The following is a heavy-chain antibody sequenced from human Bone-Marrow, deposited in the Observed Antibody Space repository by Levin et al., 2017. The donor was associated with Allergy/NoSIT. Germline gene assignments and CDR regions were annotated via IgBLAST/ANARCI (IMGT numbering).Heavy chain of an antibody. V-gene: IGHV3-15*01. CDR1: GFPFGDAW. J-gene: IGHJ4*02. CDR3: TTDRHQSSDYYYTLGTRFDY. Sequence: AGGSLRLSCAASGFPFGDAWMSWVRQGPGKGLEWLGRFKSEADGGTTDYAAPVEGRFTIARDDSKNMLYLQMTGLKAEDTAMYYCTTDRHQSSDYYYTLGTRFDYWGRGTLVTVSS. CDR2: FKSEADGGTT. D-gene: IGHD3-22*01.